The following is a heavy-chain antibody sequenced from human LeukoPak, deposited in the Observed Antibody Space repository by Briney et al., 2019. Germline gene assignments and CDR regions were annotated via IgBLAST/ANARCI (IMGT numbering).Heavy chain of an antibody. Sequence: ASVKVSCKISGYTFSNFGINWVRQAPGQGLEWMGWISDKNDNPNYGQKYQGRFTVNTDSSTSTAYMELRNLRFDDTAVYYCARDGTSTDDYWGQGTLVTVSS. J-gene: IGHJ4*02. CDR3: ARDGTSTDDY. D-gene: IGHD2-2*01. V-gene: IGHV1-18*01. CDR1: GYTFSNFG. CDR2: ISDKNDNP.